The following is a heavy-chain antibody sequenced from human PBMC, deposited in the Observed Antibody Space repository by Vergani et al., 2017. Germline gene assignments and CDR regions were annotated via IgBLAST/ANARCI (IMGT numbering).Heavy chain of an antibody. CDR1: GFTFSTYA. CDR2: IIGSGVST. Sequence: EVQLLESGGGLVQPGGSLRLSCAASGFTFSTYAMNWVRQAPGKGLEWVSAIIGSGVSTSYADSLKGRFTISRDNSKNTLYLQMNSLRAEDTAVYYCAKDHITMPFWYFDFWGQGTLVTVSS. V-gene: IGHV3-23*01. CDR3: AKDHITMPFWYFDF. J-gene: IGHJ4*02. D-gene: IGHD3-10*01.